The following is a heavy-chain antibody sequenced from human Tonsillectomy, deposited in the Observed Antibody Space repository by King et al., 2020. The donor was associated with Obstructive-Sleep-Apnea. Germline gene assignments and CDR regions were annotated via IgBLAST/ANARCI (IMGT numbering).Heavy chain of an antibody. Sequence: VQLQQWGAGLLKPSETLSLTCAVFGGSFSDYYWSWIRQPPGKGLEWIGEINHSGSTNCNPSLKSRVTISIDTTKNQFSLKLNSVTAADTAVYYCARGSGAAAVNWFDPWGQGTLVTVSS. V-gene: IGHV4-34*01. D-gene: IGHD6-13*01. CDR3: ARGSGAAAVNWFDP. CDR1: GGSFSDYY. CDR2: INHSGST. J-gene: IGHJ5*02.